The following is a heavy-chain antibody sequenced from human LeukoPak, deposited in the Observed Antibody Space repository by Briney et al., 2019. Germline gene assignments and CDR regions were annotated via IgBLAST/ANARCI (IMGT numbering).Heavy chain of an antibody. J-gene: IGHJ3*02. Sequence: ASVKVSCKASGYIFSTYGINWVRQAPGQGLEWMGWISAYNGDTNYAQNVQDRVTMTTDTSTSTAYMELRSLRSDDTAVYYCARNRDMRYGDYVRSDAFDIWGQGTMVTVS. CDR1: GYIFSTYG. CDR2: ISAYNGDT. D-gene: IGHD4-17*01. V-gene: IGHV1-18*01. CDR3: ARNRDMRYGDYVRSDAFDI.